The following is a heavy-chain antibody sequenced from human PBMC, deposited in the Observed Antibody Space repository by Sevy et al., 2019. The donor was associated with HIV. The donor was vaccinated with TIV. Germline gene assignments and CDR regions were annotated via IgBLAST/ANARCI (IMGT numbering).Heavy chain of an antibody. D-gene: IGHD4-17*01. CDR2: INPNNGGT. V-gene: IGHV1-2*02. Sequence: ASVKVSCKAARYTFTDYYVHWVRQGPGQGLEWMGWINPNNGGTKYAQRFQGRVTMIRDTSINTAYMELGSLTSDDTAVYYCARLTTMSTSDDYGMDVWGQGTTVTVSS. CDR3: ARLTTMSTSDDYGMDV. CDR1: RYTFTDYY. J-gene: IGHJ6*02.